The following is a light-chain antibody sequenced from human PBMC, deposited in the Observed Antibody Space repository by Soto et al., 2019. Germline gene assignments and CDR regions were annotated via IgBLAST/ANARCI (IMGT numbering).Light chain of an antibody. CDR1: QSITSY. Sequence: DIHMTQSPSSLSASVGDRVTITCRASQSITSYLNWYQQKPKKAPKLLIYAASSLQSGVPSRFSGSGSGTDFTLTISSLQPEDFATYYCQQGYSTPYTFGQGTKLEIK. V-gene: IGKV1-39*01. J-gene: IGKJ2*01. CDR3: QQGYSTPYT. CDR2: AAS.